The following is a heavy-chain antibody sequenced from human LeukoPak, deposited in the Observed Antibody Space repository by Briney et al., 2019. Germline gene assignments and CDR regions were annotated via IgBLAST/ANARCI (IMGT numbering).Heavy chain of an antibody. Sequence: ASVKVSCKXSGYTFTGYYMHWVRQAPRQGLEWMGRINPNSGGTNYAQKFQGRVTMTRDTSISTAYMELSRLRSDDTAVYYCARSIPPYYDILTGYGPLYWGQGTLVTVSS. CDR2: INPNSGGT. CDR1: GYTFTGYY. CDR3: ARSIPPYYDILTGYGPLY. V-gene: IGHV1-2*06. J-gene: IGHJ4*02. D-gene: IGHD3-9*01.